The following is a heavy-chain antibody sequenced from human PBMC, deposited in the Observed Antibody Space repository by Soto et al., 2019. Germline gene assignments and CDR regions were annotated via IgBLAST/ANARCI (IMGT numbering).Heavy chain of an antibody. CDR1: GDTFKNYF. CDR2: INPLLRIT. CDR3: SGDAPPRSGVYYGMDV. D-gene: IGHD6-13*01. V-gene: IGHV1-69*10. Sequence: SVKVSCKASGDTFKNYFINWVRQASGQGLEWVGGINPLLRITQYAQKFQGRITISADRSTSTTYMELTTLKSEDTAVYYCSGDAPPRSGVYYGMDVWGQGTTVTVSS. J-gene: IGHJ6*02.